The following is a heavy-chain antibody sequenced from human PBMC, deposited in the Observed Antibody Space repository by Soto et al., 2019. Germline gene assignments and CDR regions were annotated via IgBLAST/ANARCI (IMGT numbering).Heavy chain of an antibody. CDR3: ARDTGWGLGY. CDR2: IYYSGGT. V-gene: IGHV4-4*02. CDR1: GDSMNSNYC. D-gene: IGHD6-19*01. J-gene: IGHJ4*02. Sequence: QVQLQESAPGLVRPSGTLSLTCAVSGDSMNSNYCWTWVREPPGKGLEWIAEIYYSGGTSYNPSLKSRVTISMDKSKNQFSLNLTSVTAADTAMYYCARDTGWGLGYWGQGTLVTVSS.